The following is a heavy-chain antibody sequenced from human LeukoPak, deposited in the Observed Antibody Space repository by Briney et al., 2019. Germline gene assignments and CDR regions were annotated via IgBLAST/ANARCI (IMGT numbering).Heavy chain of an antibody. V-gene: IGHV4-31*03. CDR2: IYYSGST. D-gene: IGHD5-12*01. CDR3: ARARDGYDLDY. CDR1: GGSISSGGYY. Sequence: PSQTLPLTCTVSGGSISSGGYYWSWIRQHPGKGLEWIGYIYYSGSTYYNPSLKSRVTISVDTSKNQFSLKLSSVPAADTAVYYCARARDGYDLDYWGQGTLVTVSS. J-gene: IGHJ4*02.